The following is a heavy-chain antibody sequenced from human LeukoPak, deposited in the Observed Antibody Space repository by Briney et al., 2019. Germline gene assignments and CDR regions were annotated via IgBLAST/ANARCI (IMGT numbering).Heavy chain of an antibody. D-gene: IGHD6-19*01. CDR1: GFTFSSYA. CDR2: ISSNGGST. Sequence: GGSLRLSCAASGFTFSSYAMHWVRQAPGKGLEYVSAISSNGGSTYYANSVKGRFTISRDNSKNTLYLQMGSLRAEDMAVYYCAKDLRRQWLVPFDYWGQGTLVTVSS. V-gene: IGHV3-64*01. J-gene: IGHJ4*02. CDR3: AKDLRRQWLVPFDY.